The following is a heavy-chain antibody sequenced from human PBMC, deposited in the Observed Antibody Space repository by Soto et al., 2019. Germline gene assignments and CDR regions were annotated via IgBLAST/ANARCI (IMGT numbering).Heavy chain of an antibody. CDR3: ARDLPSFNYYDSSGYSYDAFDI. J-gene: IGHJ3*02. CDR2: IWYDGSNK. V-gene: IGHV3-33*01. D-gene: IGHD3-22*01. Sequence: GGSLRLSCAASGFTFSSYGMHWVRQAPGKGLEWVAVIWYDGSNKYYADSVKGRFTISRDNSKNTLYLQMNSLRAEDTAVYYCARDLPSFNYYDSSGYSYDAFDIWGQGTMVTVSS. CDR1: GFTFSSYG.